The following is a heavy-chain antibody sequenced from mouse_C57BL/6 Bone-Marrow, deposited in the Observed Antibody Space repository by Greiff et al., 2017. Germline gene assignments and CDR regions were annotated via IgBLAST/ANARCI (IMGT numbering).Heavy chain of an antibody. Sequence: VPLQQPGAELVKPGASVQMSCKASCYPFPRSWVTLVKPRPGQGLEWIGDIYPGSGSTNYNEKFKSKATLTVDTSSSTAYMQLSSLTSEDSAVYYCARDDFYAMDYWGQGTSVTVSS. CDR1: CYPFPRSW. J-gene: IGHJ4*01. CDR3: ARDDFYAMDY. CDR2: IYPGSGST. V-gene: IGHV1-55*01.